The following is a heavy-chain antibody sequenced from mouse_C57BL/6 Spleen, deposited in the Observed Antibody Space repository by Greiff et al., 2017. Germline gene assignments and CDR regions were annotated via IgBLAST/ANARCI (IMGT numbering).Heavy chain of an antibody. Sequence: EVKLVESGGGLVKPGGSLKLSCAASGFTFSSYAMSWVRQTPEKRLEWVATISDGGSYTYYPDNVKGRFTISRDNAKNNLYLQMSHLKSEDTAMYYCARDGTQGNYWGQGTTLTVSS. CDR3: ARDGTQGNY. CDR2: ISDGGSYT. D-gene: IGHD4-1*01. CDR1: GFTFSSYA. J-gene: IGHJ2*01. V-gene: IGHV5-4*01.